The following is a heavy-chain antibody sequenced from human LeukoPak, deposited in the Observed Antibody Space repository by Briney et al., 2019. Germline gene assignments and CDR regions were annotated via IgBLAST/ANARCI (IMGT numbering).Heavy chain of an antibody. CDR1: GFTFSTYD. Sequence: PGRSLRLSCAASGFTFSTYDIHWVRQAPGKGLEWVAVIWYDGSNKYYADSVKGRLTISRDNSKNTLYLQMNSLRAADTAVYYCAKAVSGFDYWGQGTLVTVSS. J-gene: IGHJ4*02. V-gene: IGHV3-33*06. CDR3: AKAVSGFDY. D-gene: IGHD3-3*01. CDR2: IWYDGSNK.